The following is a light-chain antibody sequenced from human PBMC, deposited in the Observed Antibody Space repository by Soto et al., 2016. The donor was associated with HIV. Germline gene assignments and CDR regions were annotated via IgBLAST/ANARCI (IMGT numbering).Light chain of an antibody. CDR2: AAS. V-gene: IGKV1-NL1*01. CDR3: QQYYSTPXT. Sequence: DIQMTQSPSSLSASVGDRVTITCRASQGISNSLARYQQKPGKAPKLLLYAASRLESGVPSRFSGSGSGTDYTLTISSLQPEDSATYYCQQYYSTPXTFGQGTKLEIK. J-gene: IGKJ2*01. CDR1: QGISNS.